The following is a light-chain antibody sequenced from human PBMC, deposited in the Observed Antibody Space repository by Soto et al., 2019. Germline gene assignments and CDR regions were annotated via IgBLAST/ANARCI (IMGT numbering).Light chain of an antibody. CDR3: QKYSSAPKT. Sequence: DIQMTQSPSSLSASVGDRVTITCRASQGISNYLAWYQHKPGKVPKLLIYAASTLRSGVPSRFSGSGSGADFTLTISSLQPEDVATYYCQKYSSAPKTFGQGTKVEIK. CDR2: AAS. J-gene: IGKJ1*01. CDR1: QGISNY. V-gene: IGKV1-27*01.